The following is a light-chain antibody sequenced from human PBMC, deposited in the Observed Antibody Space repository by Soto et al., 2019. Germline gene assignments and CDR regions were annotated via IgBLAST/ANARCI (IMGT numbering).Light chain of an antibody. J-gene: IGLJ1*01. CDR3: QSADNSGIYYV. CDR1: ALPKQY. Sequence: SYELTQPPSVSVSPGQTARITCSGDALPKQYAYRYQQKPGQAPILVIYKDTERPSGIPERFSGSSSGTTVTLTISGVQAGDEADYYCQSADNSGIYYVFGTGTKVTVL. CDR2: KDT. V-gene: IGLV3-25*02.